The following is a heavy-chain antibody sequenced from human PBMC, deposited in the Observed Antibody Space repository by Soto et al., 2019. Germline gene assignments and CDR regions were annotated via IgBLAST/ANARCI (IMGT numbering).Heavy chain of an antibody. CDR3: ARDECSGGSCYGWSAFDI. V-gene: IGHV3-30*03. D-gene: IGHD2-15*01. CDR2: ISYDGSNK. J-gene: IGHJ3*02. CDR1: GFTFSSYG. Sequence: GGSLRLSCAASGFTFSSYGMHWVRQAPGKGLEWVAVISYDGSNKYYADSVKGRFTISRDNSKNTLYLQMNSLRAEDTAVYYCARDECSGGSCYGWSAFDIWGQGTMVTVSS.